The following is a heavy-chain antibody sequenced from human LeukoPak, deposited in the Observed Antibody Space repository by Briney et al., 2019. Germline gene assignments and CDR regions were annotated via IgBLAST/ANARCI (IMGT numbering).Heavy chain of an antibody. CDR3: ATYSSSWFNYYFDY. V-gene: IGHV3-48*04. J-gene: IGHJ4*02. CDR2: ISSSSNTI. CDR1: GFTFSSYW. Sequence: GGSLRLSCAASGFTFSSYWMSWVRQAPGKGLEWLSYISSSSNTIYYADSVKGRFTISRDNAKNSLFLQMNSLRAEDTAVYYCATYSSSWFNYYFDYWGQGTLVTVFS. D-gene: IGHD6-13*01.